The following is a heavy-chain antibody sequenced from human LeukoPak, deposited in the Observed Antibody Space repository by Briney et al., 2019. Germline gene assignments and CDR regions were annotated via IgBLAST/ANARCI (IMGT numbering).Heavy chain of an antibody. V-gene: IGHV1-8*01. CDR2: MNPNSGNT. Sequence: ASVKVSCKASGYAFTTYDINWVRQATGQGLEWMGWMNPNSGNTGYAQKFQGKVTMTRNTSISTAYMELRSLRSEDTAVYYCARGPNKSDGGNSGSAWFDPWGQGTLVTVSS. D-gene: IGHD4-23*01. CDR3: ARGPNKSDGGNSGSAWFDP. J-gene: IGHJ5*02. CDR1: GYAFTTYD.